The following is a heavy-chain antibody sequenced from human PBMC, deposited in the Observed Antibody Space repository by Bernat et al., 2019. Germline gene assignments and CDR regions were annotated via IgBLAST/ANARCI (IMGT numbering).Heavy chain of an antibody. J-gene: IGHJ6*02. Sequence: VQLVESGGGVVQPGRSLRLSCVASGFTFSDYSLHWVRQAPGKGLEWVAVVSYDGRNKYYADSVQARFIISRDDSENTLYLQMDSLKSDDTAVYYCVRDGAALYYSHGMDVWGRGTTVTVSS. CDR1: GFTFSDYS. D-gene: IGHD6-25*01. CDR3: VRDGAALYYSHGMDV. CDR2: VSYDGRNK. V-gene: IGHV3-30*04.